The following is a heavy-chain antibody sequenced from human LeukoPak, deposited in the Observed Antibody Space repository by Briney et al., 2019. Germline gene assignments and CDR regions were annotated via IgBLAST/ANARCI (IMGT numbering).Heavy chain of an antibody. CDR2: ISYDGSNK. D-gene: IGHD6-13*01. J-gene: IGHJ6*02. V-gene: IGHV3-30*18. CDR3: AKEIAAAGYYYYYGMDV. Sequence: GGSLRLSCAASGLTFSIYGMHWVRHAPGKGLEWVAVISYDGSNKYYSASVKGRFTISRDNSKNTRYLQMNSLRAEDTAVYYCAKEIAAAGYYYYYGMDVWGQGATVTVSS. CDR1: GLTFSIYG.